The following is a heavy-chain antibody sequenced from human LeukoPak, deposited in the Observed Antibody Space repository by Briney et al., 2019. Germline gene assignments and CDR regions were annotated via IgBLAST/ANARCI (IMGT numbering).Heavy chain of an antibody. J-gene: IGHJ4*02. Sequence: GGSLRLSCAGSGFPFSSHGMNWVRQAPGKGLEWVSGISPGGGPTYYADSVKGRFTISRDDSKNTLYLQMKNLRAEDTAVYYCAKDGAWLRFDDWGQGILVTVSS. V-gene: IGHV3-23*01. CDR3: AKDGAWLRFDD. CDR2: ISPGGGPT. CDR1: GFPFSSHG. D-gene: IGHD3-22*01.